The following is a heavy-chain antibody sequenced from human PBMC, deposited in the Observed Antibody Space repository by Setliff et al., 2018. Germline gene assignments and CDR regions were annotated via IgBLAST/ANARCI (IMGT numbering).Heavy chain of an antibody. D-gene: IGHD6-6*01. CDR2: INHRGFT. V-gene: IGHV4-34*01. Sequence: PSETLSLTCAVYGESFDNYYWTWIRQPPGERLEWIGEINHRGFTDYKPSLKSRLTMSVDTSRNQSSLNLGSVTAADTGVYYCARGRIAERPEAIDYWGQGTPVTVSS. J-gene: IGHJ4*02. CDR3: ARGRIAERPEAIDY. CDR1: GESFDNYY.